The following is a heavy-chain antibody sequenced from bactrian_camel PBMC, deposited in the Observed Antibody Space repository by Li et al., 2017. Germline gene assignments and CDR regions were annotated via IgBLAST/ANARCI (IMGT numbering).Heavy chain of an antibody. CDR1: GFAAVDSD. CDR2: ISSDGTT. D-gene: IGHD6*01. Sequence: HVQLVESGGGSVQAGGSLRLSCTASGFAAVDSDMGWYRQGPGNKCVLVSRISSDGTTYYSDSVKGRFAISKDNAKNTLYLQMNNLQPEDTAMYYCAADVGSMSGNCQPNYWGQGTQVTVS. V-gene: IGHV3S55*01. J-gene: IGHJ4*01. CDR3: AADVGSMSGNCQPNY.